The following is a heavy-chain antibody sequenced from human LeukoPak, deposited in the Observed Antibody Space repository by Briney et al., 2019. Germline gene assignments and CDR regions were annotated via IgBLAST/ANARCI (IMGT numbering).Heavy chain of an antibody. Sequence: ASVKVSCKASGYTFTSYYMHWVRQAPGQGLEWMGIINPSGGSTSYAEKFQGRVTMTRDTSTSTVYMELSSLRSEDMAVYYCARVSQNYGSFDYWGQGTLVTVSS. CDR2: INPSGGST. D-gene: IGHD3-10*01. J-gene: IGHJ4*02. V-gene: IGHV1-46*01. CDR1: GYTFTSYY. CDR3: ARVSQNYGSFDY.